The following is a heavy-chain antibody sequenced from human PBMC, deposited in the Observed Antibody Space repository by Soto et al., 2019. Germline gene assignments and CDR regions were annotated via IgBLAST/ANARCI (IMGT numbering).Heavy chain of an antibody. Sequence: EVQLVESGGGLVQPGGSLRLSCAASGFTFSSYWMHWVRQVPGKGLVWVSRINSDGSSTFYADSVKGRFTISRDNAKNTLYLQMNSRRAEDTAVYYCASSLLTPFDYWGQGTLVTVSS. CDR3: ASSLLTPFDY. D-gene: IGHD7-27*01. CDR2: INSDGSST. CDR1: GFTFSSYW. V-gene: IGHV3-74*01. J-gene: IGHJ4*02.